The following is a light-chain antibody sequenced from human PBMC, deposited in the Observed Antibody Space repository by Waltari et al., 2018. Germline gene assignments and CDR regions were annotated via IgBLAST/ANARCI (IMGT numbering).Light chain of an antibody. J-gene: IGKJ4*01. V-gene: IGKV1-39*01. Sequence: DIQMTQSPSSLSASVGDRVTITCRTSQSISTNLNWYQEKPGEAPRLLIYVASSLQSGVPSRFSGSGSGTDFTLTISSLQPEDFATYYCQHSYSIPITFGGGTKVEIK. CDR2: VAS. CDR1: QSISTN. CDR3: QHSYSIPIT.